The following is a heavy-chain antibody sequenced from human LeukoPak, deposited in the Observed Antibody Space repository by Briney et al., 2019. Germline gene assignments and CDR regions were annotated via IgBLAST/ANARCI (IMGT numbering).Heavy chain of an antibody. CDR3: AREEGGYSGYDSPEPFDY. D-gene: IGHD5-12*01. Sequence: SETLSLTCTVSGGSISSSSYYWGWIRQPPGKGLEWIGSIYYSGSTHYNPSLKSRVTISVDTSKNQFSLKLSSVTAADTAVYYCAREEGGYSGYDSPEPFDYWGQGTLVTVSS. J-gene: IGHJ4*02. CDR2: IYYSGST. V-gene: IGHV4-39*07. CDR1: GGSISSSSYY.